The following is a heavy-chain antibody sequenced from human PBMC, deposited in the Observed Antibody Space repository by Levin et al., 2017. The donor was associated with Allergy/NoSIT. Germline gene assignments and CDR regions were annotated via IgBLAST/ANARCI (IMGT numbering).Heavy chain of an antibody. Sequence: PGGSLRLSCAASGFTFSDYYMSWIRQAPGKGLEWVSYISSSGSTIYYADSVKGRFTISRDNAKNSLYLQMNSLRAEDTAVYYCARDLSFVTSHDYVWGSDRYTFDYWGQGTLVTVSS. D-gene: IGHD3-16*02. V-gene: IGHV3-11*01. CDR3: ARDLSFVTSHDYVWGSDRYTFDY. J-gene: IGHJ4*02. CDR1: GFTFSDYY. CDR2: ISSSGSTI.